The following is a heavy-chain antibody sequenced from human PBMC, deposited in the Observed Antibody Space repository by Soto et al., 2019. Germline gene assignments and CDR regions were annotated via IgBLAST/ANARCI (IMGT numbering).Heavy chain of an antibody. J-gene: IGHJ4*02. CDR3: ARATRSGSPHFDH. CDR1: GYTFSNYY. V-gene: IGHV1-46*01. CDR2: INPSGDST. D-gene: IGHD5-12*01. Sequence: ASVKVSCKGTGYTFSNYYMHWVRQAPGQGLEWMGIINPSGDSTSYAQEFQGRVTMTRETSTSTLYMELSSLRSEDTAVYYCARATRSGSPHFDHWGQGTLVTVSS.